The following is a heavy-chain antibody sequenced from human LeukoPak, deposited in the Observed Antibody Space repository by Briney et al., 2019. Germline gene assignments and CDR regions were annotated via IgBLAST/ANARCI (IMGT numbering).Heavy chain of an antibody. V-gene: IGHV3-53*01. CDR1: GCTVSSNY. D-gene: IGHD4-23*01. Sequence: GGSLRLSCAASGCTVSSNYMSWVRQAPGKGLEWVSVIYSGGSTYYADSVKGRFTISRDNSKNTLYLQMNSLRDEDTAVYYCARVFHDYGGNGIDYWGQGTLVTVSS. CDR2: IYSGGST. J-gene: IGHJ4*02. CDR3: ARVFHDYGGNGIDY.